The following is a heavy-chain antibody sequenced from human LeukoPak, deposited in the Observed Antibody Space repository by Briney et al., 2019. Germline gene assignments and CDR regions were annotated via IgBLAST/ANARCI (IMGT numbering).Heavy chain of an antibody. CDR3: TTGRNGTYYFDY. CDR1: GFTFSNAW. CDR2: IKSKTDGGTT. Sequence: GGSLRLSCAASGFTFSNAWMNWVRQAPGKGLGWVGRIKSKTDGGTTDYAAPVKGRFTISRDDSKNTLYLQMNSLKTEDTAVYYCTTGRNGTYYFDYWGQGTLVTVSS. D-gene: IGHD2/OR15-2a*01. V-gene: IGHV3-15*07. J-gene: IGHJ4*02.